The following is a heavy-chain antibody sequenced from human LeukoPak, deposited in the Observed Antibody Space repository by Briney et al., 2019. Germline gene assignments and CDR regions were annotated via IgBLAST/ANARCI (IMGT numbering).Heavy chain of an antibody. D-gene: IGHD2-15*01. CDR3: ARVGCSGGSCYSGNWFDP. CDR2: INHSGST. J-gene: IGHJ5*02. CDR1: GGSFSGYY. Sequence: SETLSLTCAVYGGSFSGYYWSWIRQPPGKGLEWIGEINHSGSTNYNPSLKSRVTISVDTFKNQFSLKLSSVTAADTAVYYCARVGCSGGSCYSGNWFDPWGQGTLVTVSS. V-gene: IGHV4-34*01.